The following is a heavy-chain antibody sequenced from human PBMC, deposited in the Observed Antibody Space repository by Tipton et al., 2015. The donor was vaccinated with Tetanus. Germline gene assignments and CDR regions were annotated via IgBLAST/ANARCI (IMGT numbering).Heavy chain of an antibody. CDR3: TRANHEFPKKGPFDY. CDR2: ISDSGLS. V-gene: IGHV4-61*08. CDR1: GASLRSGDYN. Sequence: TLSLTCSVSGASLRSGDYNWSWIRQPPGKGLEWLAYISDSGLSNSNYFLKSRITISRDTSRNQFSLKLTSVTAADTAVYYCTRANHEFPKKGPFDYWGQGALVLVSS. D-gene: IGHD3-10*01. J-gene: IGHJ4*02.